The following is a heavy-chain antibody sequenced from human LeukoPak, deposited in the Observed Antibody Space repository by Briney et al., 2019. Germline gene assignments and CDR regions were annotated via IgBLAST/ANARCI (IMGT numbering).Heavy chain of an antibody. J-gene: IGHJ4*02. CDR2: ISSSGSTI. CDR1: GFTFSDYY. CDR3: AREGLRYFDWLWYFDY. D-gene: IGHD3-9*01. Sequence: GGSLRLSCAASGFTFSDYYMSWIRQAPGKGLEWVSYISSSGSTIYYADSVKGRFTISRDNAKNSLYLQMNSLRAEDTALYYCAREGLRYFDWLWYFDYWGQGTLVTVSS. V-gene: IGHV3-11*01.